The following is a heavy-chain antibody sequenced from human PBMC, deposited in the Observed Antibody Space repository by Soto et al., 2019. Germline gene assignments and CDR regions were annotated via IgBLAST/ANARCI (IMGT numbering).Heavy chain of an antibody. CDR3: ARAHYYDSSGYYAPRWFDS. CDR1: GYTFTSYG. Sequence: QVQLVQSGAEVKKPGASVKVSGKASGYTFTSYGISWVRQAPGQGLEWMGWISAYNGNTNYAQKLQGRVTMTKDTXXSXAXXALRSLRPDDTAVYYCARAHYYDSSGYYAPRWFDSWGQGTLVTVSS. D-gene: IGHD3-22*01. CDR2: ISAYNGNT. V-gene: IGHV1-18*01. J-gene: IGHJ5*01.